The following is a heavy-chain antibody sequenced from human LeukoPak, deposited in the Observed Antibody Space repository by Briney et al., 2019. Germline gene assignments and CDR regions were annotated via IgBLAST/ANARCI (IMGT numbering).Heavy chain of an antibody. CDR3: SRAGGSYYYFDY. Sequence: SVKLSFKASGGTFSSYAISWVRHPPGQGLELMGSIITNLGIANYAQNFQGRVTITADKSTSTVYMELSSLRSEDTAVYYCSRAGGSYYYFDYWGQGTLVTVSS. CDR2: IITNLGIA. D-gene: IGHD1-26*01. CDR1: GGTFSSYA. J-gene: IGHJ4*02. V-gene: IGHV1-69*04.